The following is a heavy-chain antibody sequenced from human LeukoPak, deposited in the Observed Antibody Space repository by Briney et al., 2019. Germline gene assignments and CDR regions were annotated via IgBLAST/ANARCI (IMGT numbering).Heavy chain of an antibody. V-gene: IGHV4-34*01. CDR3: ARGPAAGTKYYYGSGTNWFDP. D-gene: IGHD3-10*01. CDR1: GGSFRGYY. J-gene: IGHJ5*02. CDR2: INHSGST. Sequence: PSETLSLTGAVYGGSFRGYYWSWIRHPPGKGLEWIGEINHSGSTNYNPSLKSRVTISVDTSKNQFSLKLSSVTAADTAVYYCARGPAAGTKYYYGSGTNWFDPWGQGTLVTVSS.